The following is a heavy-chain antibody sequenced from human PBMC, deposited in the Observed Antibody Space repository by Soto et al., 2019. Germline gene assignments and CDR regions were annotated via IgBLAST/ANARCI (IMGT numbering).Heavy chain of an antibody. CDR3: AREPATAKPEGVDF. Sequence: SVKVSCKASGGTFSSYAISWVRQAPGQGLEWMGGIIPIFGTANYAQKFQGRVTITADKSTSTAYMELSSLRSEDTAVYYCAREPATAKPEGVDFWGQGTLVTVSS. J-gene: IGHJ4*02. D-gene: IGHD1-1*01. CDR2: IIPIFGTA. V-gene: IGHV1-69*06. CDR1: GGTFSSYA.